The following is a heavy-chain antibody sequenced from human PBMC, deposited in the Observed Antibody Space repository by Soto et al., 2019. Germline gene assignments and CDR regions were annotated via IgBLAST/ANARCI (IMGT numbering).Heavy chain of an antibody. D-gene: IGHD2-15*01. Sequence: EVQLVESGGDFIYPGGSLRLSCAASGLTISNAWMNWVRQAPGKGLEWVGRIKTNTEGGTTDYAAAVKGSFTVSRDDSKNTLYLQMNSLKTEDTAVYYCTTGSVEGVWGQGTTVTVSS. CDR3: TTGSVEGV. J-gene: IGHJ6*02. CDR1: GLTISNAW. V-gene: IGHV3-15*07. CDR2: IKTNTEGGTT.